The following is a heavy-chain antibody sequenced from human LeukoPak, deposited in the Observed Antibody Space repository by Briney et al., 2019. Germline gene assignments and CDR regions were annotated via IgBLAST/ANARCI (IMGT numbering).Heavy chain of an antibody. CDR2: ISAYNGNT. V-gene: IGHV1-18*04. J-gene: IGHJ4*02. CDR1: GYTFTGYY. CDR3: ARDCDRSGYYCY. D-gene: IGHD3-22*01. Sequence: ASVKVSCKASGYTFTGYYMHWVRQAPGQGLEWMGWISAYNGNTNYAQLLQGRVTMTTDTSTSTAYMELRSLRSDDTAVYYCARDCDRSGYYCYWGQGTLVTVSS.